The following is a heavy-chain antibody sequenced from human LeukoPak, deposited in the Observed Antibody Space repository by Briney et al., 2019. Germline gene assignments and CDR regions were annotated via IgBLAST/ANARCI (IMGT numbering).Heavy chain of an antibody. CDR3: ARGMTTVTTWFDP. D-gene: IGHD4-17*01. CDR1: GFTFSNYN. Sequence: GGSLRLSCAASGFTFSNYNMNWVRQAPGKGLEWVSSISSSSSYIYYADSVKGRFTISRDNAKNSLYLQMNSLRAEDTAVYYCARGMTTVTTWFDPWGQGTLVTVSS. J-gene: IGHJ5*02. CDR2: ISSSSSYI. V-gene: IGHV3-21*01.